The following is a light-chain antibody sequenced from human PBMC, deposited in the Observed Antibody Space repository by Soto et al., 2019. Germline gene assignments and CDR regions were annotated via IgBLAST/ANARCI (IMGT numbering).Light chain of an antibody. CDR1: QSVLYSSNNKNC. J-gene: IGKJ2*01. Sequence: DIVMTQSPDSLAVSLGERATINYKSSQSVLYSSNNKNCLAWYQQKPGQPPRLLIYWASTRESGVPDRFSGSGSGTDFTLTISSLQAEDVAVYYCQQYYSTPYTFGQGTKLEIK. V-gene: IGKV4-1*01. CDR2: WAS. CDR3: QQYYSTPYT.